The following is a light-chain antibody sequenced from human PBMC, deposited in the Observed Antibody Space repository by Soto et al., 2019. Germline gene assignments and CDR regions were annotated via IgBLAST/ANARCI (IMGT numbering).Light chain of an antibody. V-gene: IGKV1-12*01. CDR1: QGISIW. CDR2: GAS. Sequence: DIQMTQYHSSLSASVGDRVTISCRSSQGISIWLAWYLQKPGKAPKLLISGASTLQSGVPSRFSGSGSGTEFTLTVSSLQPEDFATYYCQQLNAYPHSFGGGTKVDIK. J-gene: IGKJ4*01. CDR3: QQLNAYPHS.